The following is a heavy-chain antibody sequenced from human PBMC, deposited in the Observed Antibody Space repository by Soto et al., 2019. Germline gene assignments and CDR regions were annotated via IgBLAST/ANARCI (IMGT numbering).Heavy chain of an antibody. D-gene: IGHD3-9*01. CDR3: ARADYDILTGEGYGLNV. CDR1: GGTFSSYA. Sequence: ASVKVSCKASGGTFSSYAISWVRQAPGQGLEWMGGIIPIFGTANYAQKFQGRVTITADESTSTAYMELSSLRSEDTAVYYCARADYDILTGEGYGLNVWGQGTTVTVSS. V-gene: IGHV1-69*13. J-gene: IGHJ6*02. CDR2: IIPIFGTA.